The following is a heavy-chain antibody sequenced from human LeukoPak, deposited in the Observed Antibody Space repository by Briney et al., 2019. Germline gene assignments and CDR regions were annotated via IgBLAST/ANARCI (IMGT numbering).Heavy chain of an antibody. V-gene: IGHV4-4*07. CDR1: GGSISSYY. J-gene: IGHJ5*02. Sequence: SETLSLTCTVSGGSISSYYWSWIRQPAGKGLEWIGRIYTSGSTNYNPSLKSRVTISVDTSKNQFSLKLSSVTAADTAVYYCARARSSGTYNWFDPWGQGTLVTVSS. CDR2: IYTSGST. D-gene: IGHD3-10*01. CDR3: ARARSSGTYNWFDP.